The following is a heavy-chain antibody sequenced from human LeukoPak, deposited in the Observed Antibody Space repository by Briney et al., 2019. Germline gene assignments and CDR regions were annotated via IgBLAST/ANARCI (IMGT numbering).Heavy chain of an antibody. Sequence: GASVKVSCKASGGTFSSYAISWVRQAPGQGLEWMGGIIPTFGTANYAQKFQGRVTITADESTSTAYMELSSLSSEDTAVYYCAREGKNYYDSSGYYYPSNWFDPWGQGTLVSVST. CDR2: IIPTFGTA. J-gene: IGHJ5*02. CDR3: AREGKNYYDSSGYYYPSNWFDP. CDR1: GGTFSSYA. V-gene: IGHV1-69*13. D-gene: IGHD3-22*01.